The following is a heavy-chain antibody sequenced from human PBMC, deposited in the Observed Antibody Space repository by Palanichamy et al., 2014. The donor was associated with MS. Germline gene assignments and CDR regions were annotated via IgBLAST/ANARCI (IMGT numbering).Heavy chain of an antibody. CDR1: GFTISSVT. D-gene: IGHD1-26*01. CDR3: ARGMGSGSWLTDY. CDR2: SGRTGEVM. V-gene: IGHV3-48*04. J-gene: IGHJ4*01. Sequence: EVQLVESGGGLVQPGGSLRLAREASGFTISSVTMNWVRQTPEKGLESVAFSGRTGEVMYCADSVKGRFTISRDNARNSLYLQMNNLRVEDTAVYYCARGMGSGSWLTDYWGHGTLVTVSS.